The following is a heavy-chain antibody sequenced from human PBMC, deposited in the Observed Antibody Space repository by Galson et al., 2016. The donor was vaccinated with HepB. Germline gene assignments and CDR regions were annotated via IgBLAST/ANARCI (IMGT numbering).Heavy chain of an antibody. J-gene: IGHJ4*02. CDR3: TRGNLGTYATMAFDY. Sequence: SETLSLTCDVSGGSISSNYWWGWVRQSPEKGFEWIGEIYETGTANYNPPFTRQATISVDKSKNQISLSLDSVTAADTATYYCTRGNLGTYATMAFDYWGQGSLVTVSS. CDR1: GGSISSNYW. V-gene: IGHV4-4*02. D-gene: IGHD1-7*01. CDR2: IYETGTA.